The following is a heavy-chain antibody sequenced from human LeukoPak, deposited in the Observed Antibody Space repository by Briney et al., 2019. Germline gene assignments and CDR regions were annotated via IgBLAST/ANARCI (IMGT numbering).Heavy chain of an antibody. CDR2: IYSGGST. CDR3: ARAVPGYGFIFDY. J-gene: IGHJ4*02. D-gene: IGHD5-18*01. CDR1: GFTVSSNY. V-gene: IGHV3-53*01. Sequence: PGGSLGLSCAASGFTVSSNYMSWVRQAPGKGLEWVSVIYSGGSTYYADSVKGRFTVSRDNSKNTLYLQMSSLTAEDTAVYYCARAVPGYGFIFDYWGQGTLVTVSS.